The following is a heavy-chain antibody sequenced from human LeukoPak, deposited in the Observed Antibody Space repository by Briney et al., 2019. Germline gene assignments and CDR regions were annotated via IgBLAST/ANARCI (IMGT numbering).Heavy chain of an antibody. V-gene: IGHV3-11*01. D-gene: IGHD3-16*02. J-gene: IGHJ6*03. CDR3: VSLSLSPLGYSYYYYIDV. CDR2: ISSSSKTI. Sequence: PGGSLRLSCVVSGFTFSDNYMSWIRQAPGQGLEWVSYISSSSKTIYYACSVKGRFTISRDNDKNSLYVQMNSLRAEDTAVYYCVSLSLSPLGYSYYYYIDVWGKGTTVTVSS. CDR1: GFTFSDNY.